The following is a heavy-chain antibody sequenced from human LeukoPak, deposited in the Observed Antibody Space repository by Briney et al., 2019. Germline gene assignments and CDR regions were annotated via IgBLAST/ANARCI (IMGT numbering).Heavy chain of an antibody. CDR2: ISSSSSYI. J-gene: IGHJ6*03. CDR1: GFTFSSYS. D-gene: IGHD3-10*02. Sequence: PGGSLRLSCAASGFTFSSYSMNWVRQAPGKGLEWVSSISSSSSYIYYADSVKGRFTISRDNAKNSLYLQMNSLRAEDTAVYYCARAGWGSHYVNYYYYMDVWGKGTTVTVSS. V-gene: IGHV3-21*01. CDR3: ARAGWGSHYVNYYYYMDV.